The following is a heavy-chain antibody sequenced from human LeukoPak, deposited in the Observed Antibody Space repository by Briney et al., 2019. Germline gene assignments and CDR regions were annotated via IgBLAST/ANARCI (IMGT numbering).Heavy chain of an antibody. V-gene: IGHV3-23*01. CDR1: GFPFSSYA. D-gene: IGHD3-22*01. J-gene: IGHJ4*02. CDR3: ARCNYDSSGYYYYFDY. Sequence: GGPLKLSCAPSGFPFSSYAMSWVRQAPGKGLGGVSTIIGRGGSTYYADSVKGRFTISRDNSKNTLYLQMNSLRAEDTAVYFCARCNYDSSGYYYYFDYWGQGTLVTVSS. CDR2: IIGRGGST.